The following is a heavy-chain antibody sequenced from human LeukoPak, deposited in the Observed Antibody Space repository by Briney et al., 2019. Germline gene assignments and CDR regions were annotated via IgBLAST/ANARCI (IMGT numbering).Heavy chain of an antibody. CDR1: GGTFSSYA. CDR2: ISGSGSST. CDR3: AKAAVPADPHFDY. Sequence: ASVKVSCKASGGTFSSYAISWVRQAPGKGLEWVSAISGSGSSTYYADSVKGRFTISRDNSKNTLYLQMNSLRAEDTAVYYCAKAAVPADPHFDYWGQGTLVTVSS. V-gene: IGHV3-23*01. J-gene: IGHJ4*02. D-gene: IGHD2-2*01.